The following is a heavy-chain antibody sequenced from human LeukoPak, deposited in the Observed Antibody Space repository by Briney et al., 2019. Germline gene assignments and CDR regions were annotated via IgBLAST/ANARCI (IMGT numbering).Heavy chain of an antibody. D-gene: IGHD3-22*01. V-gene: IGHV4-30-2*01. Sequence: PSETLSLTCAVSGGSISSGGYSWSWIRQPPGKGLEWIGYIYHGGSTYYNPSLKSRVTISVDRSKNQFSLKLSSVTAADTAVYYCARVLSYYDSSGYSLESWFDPWGQGTLVTVSS. CDR2: IYHGGST. J-gene: IGHJ5*02. CDR1: GGSISSGGYS. CDR3: ARVLSYYDSSGYSLESWFDP.